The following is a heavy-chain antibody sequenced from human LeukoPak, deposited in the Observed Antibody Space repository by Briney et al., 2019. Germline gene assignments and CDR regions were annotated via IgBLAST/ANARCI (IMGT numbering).Heavy chain of an antibody. J-gene: IGHJ4*02. CDR1: GFTFSSYA. D-gene: IGHD6-13*01. CDR3: ARGIAAATLFDY. V-gene: IGHV3-23*01. CDR2: ISGSGGST. Sequence: GGSLRLSCAASGFTFSSYAMSWVRQAPGKGLEWVSAISGSGGSTYYADSVKGRFTISRDNAKNSLYLQMNSLRAEDTAVYYCARGIAAATLFDYWGQGTLVTVSS.